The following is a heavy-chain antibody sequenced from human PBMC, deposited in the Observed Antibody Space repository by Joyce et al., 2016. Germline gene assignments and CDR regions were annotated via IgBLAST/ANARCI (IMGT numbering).Heavy chain of an antibody. Sequence: QVQLVQSGAEVKKPGSSVKVSCKASGGNFSNFAISWVRQAPGQGLEWMGGSSPILDSANYAQKFQGKVTITADGSTSTAYMELNSLRSEDTATYYCATSSVPAAMGASYYYSHMDVWGQGTPVTVSS. CDR3: ATSSVPAAMGASYYYSHMDV. V-gene: IGHV1-69*01. D-gene: IGHD2-2*01. CDR2: SSPILDSA. J-gene: IGHJ6*02. CDR1: GGNFSNFA.